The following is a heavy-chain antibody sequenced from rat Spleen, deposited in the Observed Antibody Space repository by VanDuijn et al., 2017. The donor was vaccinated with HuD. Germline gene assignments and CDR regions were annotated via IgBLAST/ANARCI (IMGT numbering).Heavy chain of an antibody. CDR2: ISYDGGTT. V-gene: IGHV5-22*01. CDR3: ARSNWDFDY. J-gene: IGHJ2*01. D-gene: IGHD5-1*01. CDR1: GFTFSNYG. Sequence: EVQLVESGGGLVQPGRSMKLSCAASGFTFSNYGMAWVRQAPKKGLEWVAYISYDGGTTYYRDSVKGRFTISRENAKSTLYLQMNSLRSEDTATYYCARSNWDFDYWGQGVMVTVSS.